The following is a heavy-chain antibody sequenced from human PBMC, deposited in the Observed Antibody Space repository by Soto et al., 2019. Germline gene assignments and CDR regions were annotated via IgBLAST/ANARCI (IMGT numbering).Heavy chain of an antibody. D-gene: IGHD3-22*01. Sequence: SVKVSCKASGYTFTSYAMHWVRQAPGQRLEWMGWINAGNGNTKYSQKFQGRVTITRDTSASTAYMELSSLRSEDTAVYYCARQKYYSDTSGYFMPDYWGQGTQVTLSS. J-gene: IGHJ4*02. V-gene: IGHV1-3*01. CDR3: ARQKYYSDTSGYFMPDY. CDR1: GYTFTSYA. CDR2: INAGNGNT.